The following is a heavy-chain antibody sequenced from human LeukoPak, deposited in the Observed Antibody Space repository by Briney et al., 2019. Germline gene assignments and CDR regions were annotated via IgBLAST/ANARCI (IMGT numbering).Heavy chain of an antibody. V-gene: IGHV3-30*02. CDR1: GFTFSSYG. CDR2: IRYDGSNK. J-gene: IGHJ4*02. CDR3: ARASYCSGGSCYSGY. D-gene: IGHD2-15*01. Sequence: GGSLRLSCAASGFTFSSYGMHWVRQAPGKGLEWVAFIRYDGSNKYYADSVKGRFTISRDNAKNSLHLQMNSLRAEDTAVYYCARASYCSGGSCYSGYWGQGTLVTVSS.